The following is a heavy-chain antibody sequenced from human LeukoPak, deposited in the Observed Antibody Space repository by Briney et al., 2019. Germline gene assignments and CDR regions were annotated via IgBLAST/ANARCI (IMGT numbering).Heavy chain of an antibody. V-gene: IGHV3-23*01. CDR1: GFTFSRND. D-gene: IGHD6-19*01. J-gene: IGHJ4*02. CDR3: AKSGSGRYADY. Sequence: GGSLRLSCAASGFTFSRNDMSWVRQAPGKGPEWVSGISRSGGSTYYADSVKGRFTISRDNSKNTLHLQMNSLRAEDTAVYYCAKSGSGRYADYWGQGTLVTVSS. CDR2: ISRSGGST.